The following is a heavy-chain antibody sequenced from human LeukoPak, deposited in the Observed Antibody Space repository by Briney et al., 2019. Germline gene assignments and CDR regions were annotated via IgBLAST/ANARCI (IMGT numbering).Heavy chain of an antibody. Sequence: ASVKVSCKASGYTFTSYDINWVRQATGQGLEWMGWMNPNSGNTGYAQKFQGRVTITRNTSISTAYMELSSLRSEDTAVYYRARDLGDSSGFPYWGQGTLVTVSS. D-gene: IGHD3-22*01. CDR1: GYTFTSYD. CDR2: MNPNSGNT. J-gene: IGHJ4*02. CDR3: ARDLGDSSGFPY. V-gene: IGHV1-8*03.